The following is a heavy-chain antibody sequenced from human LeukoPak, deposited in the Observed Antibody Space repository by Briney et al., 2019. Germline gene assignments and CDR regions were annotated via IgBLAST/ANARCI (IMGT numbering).Heavy chain of an antibody. CDR1: GGTFSSYA. CDR3: ARAYSSGWDRFDY. D-gene: IGHD6-19*01. CDR2: IIPIFGTA. V-gene: IGHV1-69*01. J-gene: IGHJ4*02. Sequence: SVKVSCKASGGTFSSYAISWVRQAPGQGLEWMGGIIPIFGTANYAQKFQGRVTITADESTSTAYMELSSLRSEDTAVYHCARAYSSGWDRFDYWGQGTLVTVSS.